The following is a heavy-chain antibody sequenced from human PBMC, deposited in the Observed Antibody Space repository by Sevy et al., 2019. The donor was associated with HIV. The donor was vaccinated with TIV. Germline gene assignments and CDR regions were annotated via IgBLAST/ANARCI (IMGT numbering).Heavy chain of an antibody. CDR1: GYTFTSYG. Sequence: ASVTVSCKASGYTFTSYGISWVRQAPGQGLAWMGWISAYNGNTNYAQKLQGRVTMTTDTSTSTAYMELRSLRSDDTAVYYCARDSITYYYDSSGYFHFDYWGQGTLVTVSS. CDR2: ISAYNGNT. V-gene: IGHV1-18*04. D-gene: IGHD3-22*01. CDR3: ARDSITYYYDSSGYFHFDY. J-gene: IGHJ4*02.